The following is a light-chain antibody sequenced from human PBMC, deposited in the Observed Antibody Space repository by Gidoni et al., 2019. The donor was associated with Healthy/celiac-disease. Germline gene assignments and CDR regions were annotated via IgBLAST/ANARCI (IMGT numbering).Light chain of an antibody. V-gene: IGKV3-20*01. CDR1: QSVSSSY. J-gene: IGKJ4*01. CDR2: GAS. Sequence: EIVLTQSPGTLSLSPRERATLSCRASQSVSSSYLAWYQQKPGQAPRLLIYGASSRATGIPDRFSGSGSGTDFTLTISRLEPEDFAVYYCQQYGSFSLTFGGGTKVEIK. CDR3: QQYGSFSLT.